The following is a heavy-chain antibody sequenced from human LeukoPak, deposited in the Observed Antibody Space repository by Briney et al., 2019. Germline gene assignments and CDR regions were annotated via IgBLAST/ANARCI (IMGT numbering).Heavy chain of an antibody. J-gene: IGHJ4*02. D-gene: IGHD1-26*01. CDR1: GGSFSGYY. V-gene: IGHV4-34*01. Sequence: SETLSLTCAVYGGSFSGYYWSWIRQPPGKGLEWIGEINHSGGTNYNPSLKSRVTISVDTSKNQFSLKLSSVTAADTAVYYCARLNRGSSTYHFDYWGQGTLVTVSS. CDR3: ARLNRGSSTYHFDY. CDR2: INHSGGT.